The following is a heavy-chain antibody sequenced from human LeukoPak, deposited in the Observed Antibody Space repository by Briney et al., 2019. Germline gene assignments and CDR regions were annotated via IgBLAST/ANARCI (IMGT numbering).Heavy chain of an antibody. CDR1: GGTFSSYA. J-gene: IGHJ5*02. CDR2: IIPIFGTA. CDR3: AREWGGEYDILTPNWFDP. V-gene: IGHV1-69*13. D-gene: IGHD3-9*01. Sequence: GASVKVSCKASGGTFSSYAISWVRQAPGQGLEWMGGIIPIFGTANYAQKFQGRVTITADESTSTAYMELSSLRSEDTAVYYCAREWGGEYDILTPNWFDPWGQGTLVTVSS.